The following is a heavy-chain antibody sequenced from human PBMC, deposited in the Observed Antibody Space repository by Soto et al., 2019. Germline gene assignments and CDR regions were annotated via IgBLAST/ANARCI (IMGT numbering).Heavy chain of an antibody. CDR2: ISAYNGNT. Sequence: ASVEVSCRASGYTFTSYGISWVRQAPGQGLEWMGWISAYNGNTNYAQKLQGRVTMTTDTSTSTAYMELRSLRSDDTAVYYCARDTYSSSWNPFDYWGQGTLVTVSS. D-gene: IGHD6-13*01. J-gene: IGHJ4*02. CDR3: ARDTYSSSWNPFDY. V-gene: IGHV1-18*04. CDR1: GYTFTSYG.